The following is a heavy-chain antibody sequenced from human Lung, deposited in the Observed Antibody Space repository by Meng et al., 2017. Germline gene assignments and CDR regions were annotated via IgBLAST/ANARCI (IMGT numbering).Heavy chain of an antibody. J-gene: IGHJ4*02. V-gene: IGHV3-30*04. CDR2: TSFDETNK. CDR1: GFTFSSYS. CDR3: ERAGAYDYLDY. Sequence: GGSLSLSCAVSGFTFSSYSIHWVRQAPGKGLEWMAVTSFDETNKYYADSVKGRFTISRDNSKNTPNLEMDSLRAEDTAVYYCERAGAYDYLDYWGQGTLVTVSS. D-gene: IGHD5-12*01.